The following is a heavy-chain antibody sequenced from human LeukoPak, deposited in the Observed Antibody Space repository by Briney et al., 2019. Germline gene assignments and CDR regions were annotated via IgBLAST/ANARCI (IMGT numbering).Heavy chain of an antibody. CDR3: AKDRSPSCCDAFDL. V-gene: IGHV3-23*01. J-gene: IGHJ3*01. CDR1: GFTFSSYA. CDR2: IRGGGGTT. Sequence: GGSLRLSCAAAGFTFSSYAMSWVRQAPGKGLEWVSAIRGGGGTTYYADGVKGRSTISSDSSKNTLYLQMNSLGVDDTAVYYCAKDRSPSCCDAFDLWGQGTMVTVSS. D-gene: IGHD2-2*01.